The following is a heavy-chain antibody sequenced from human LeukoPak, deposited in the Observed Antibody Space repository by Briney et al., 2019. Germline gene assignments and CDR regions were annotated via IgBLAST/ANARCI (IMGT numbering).Heavy chain of an antibody. CDR1: GFTFSSYS. J-gene: IGHJ4*02. Sequence: SGGSLRLSCAASGFTFSSYSMNWVRQAPGKGLEWVSYISSSSSTIYYADSVKGRFTISRDNAKSSLYLQMNSLRAEDTAVYYCARVSRRYYYDSSGYLGYWGQGTLVTVSS. V-gene: IGHV3-48*01. CDR3: ARVSRRYYYDSSGYLGY. D-gene: IGHD3-22*01. CDR2: ISSSSSTI.